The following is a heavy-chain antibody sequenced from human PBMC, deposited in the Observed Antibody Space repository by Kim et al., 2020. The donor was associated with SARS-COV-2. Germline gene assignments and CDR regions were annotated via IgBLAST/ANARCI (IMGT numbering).Heavy chain of an antibody. D-gene: IGHD6-13*01. V-gene: IGHV4-39*07. CDR2: IYYSGST. J-gene: IGHJ4*02. CDR3: ARDGWRVAAAGRDY. CDR1: GGSISSSSYY. Sequence: SETLSLTCTVSGGSISSSSYYWGWIRQPPGKGLEWIGSIYYSGSTYYNPSLKSRVTISVDTSKNQFSLKLSSVTAADTAVYYCARDGWRVAAAGRDYWGQGTLVTVSS.